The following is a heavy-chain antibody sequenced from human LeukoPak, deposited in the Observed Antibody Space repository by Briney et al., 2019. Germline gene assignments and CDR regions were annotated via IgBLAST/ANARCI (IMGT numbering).Heavy chain of an antibody. D-gene: IGHD2-15*01. V-gene: IGHV3-48*04. CDR2: ITGGSDSI. Sequence: GGSLRLSCAASGFTFSAYSMNWVRQAPGKGLELLSYITGGSDSINYADSVKGRFTISRDNAKSSLYLQMNSLRAEDTAVYFCAKETLGYCSGGTCYPRGYLDLWGRGTLVTVSS. CDR3: AKETLGYCSGGTCYPRGYLDL. CDR1: GFTFSAYS. J-gene: IGHJ2*01.